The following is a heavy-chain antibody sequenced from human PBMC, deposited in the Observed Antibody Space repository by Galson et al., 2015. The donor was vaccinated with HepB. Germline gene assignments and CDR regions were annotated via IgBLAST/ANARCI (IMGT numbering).Heavy chain of an antibody. CDR1: GFTFSSYS. V-gene: IGHV3-48*02. D-gene: IGHD3-3*01. CDR2: ISSSSSTI. Sequence: SLRLSCAASGFTFSSYSMNWVRQAPGKGLEWVSYISSSSSTIYYADSVKGRFTISRDNAKNSLYLQMNSLRDEDTAVYYCARDVGLDGGDKPGDFWSGYYAHYYYYGMDVWGQGTTVTVSS. CDR3: ARDVGLDGGDKPGDFWSGYYAHYYYYGMDV. J-gene: IGHJ6*02.